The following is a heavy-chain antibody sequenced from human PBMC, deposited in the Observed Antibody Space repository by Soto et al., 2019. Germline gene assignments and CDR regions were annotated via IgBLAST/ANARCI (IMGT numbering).Heavy chain of an antibody. D-gene: IGHD3-22*01. CDR3: ARGFYDSSGYSNPFGF. J-gene: IGHJ4*02. CDR1: GASIRSHY. V-gene: IGHV4-59*11. Sequence: SETLSLTXSVSGASIRSHYWSWIRQTPGKGLEWIGYIYYTGSTNYNPSLKSRVTTSVDTSKNQFSLKLSSVTAADTALYYCARGFYDSSGYSNPFGFWGPGILVTVSS. CDR2: IYYTGST.